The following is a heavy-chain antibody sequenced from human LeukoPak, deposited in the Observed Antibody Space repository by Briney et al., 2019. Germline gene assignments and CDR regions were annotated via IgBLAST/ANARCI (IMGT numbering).Heavy chain of an antibody. CDR1: GFTFNNYA. CDR2: IWYDGSNK. CDR3: ARDKGNHPYNWFDP. D-gene: IGHD1-14*01. J-gene: IGHJ5*02. Sequence: GRSLRLSCAASGFTFNNYAMHWVRQAPGKGLEWVTTIWYDGSNKYYGDSVKGRFTISRDNSKSTLYLQMNSLRAEDTAVYYCARDKGNHPYNWFDPWGQGTLVTVSS. V-gene: IGHV3-33*01.